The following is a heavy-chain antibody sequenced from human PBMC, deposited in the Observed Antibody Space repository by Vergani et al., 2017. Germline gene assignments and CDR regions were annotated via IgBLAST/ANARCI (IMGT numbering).Heavy chain of an antibody. CDR1: GFTFSSYA. CDR3: AKDLSSGWYEAYFDY. J-gene: IGHJ4*02. CDR2: ISGSGGST. V-gene: IGHV3-23*01. D-gene: IGHD6-19*01. Sequence: EVQLLESGGGLVQPGGSLRLSCAASGFTFSSYAMSWVRQAPGKGLEWVSAISGSGGSTYYADSVKGRFTISRDNSNNTLYLQMNSLRAEDTAVYYCAKDLSSGWYEAYFDYWGQGTLVTVSS.